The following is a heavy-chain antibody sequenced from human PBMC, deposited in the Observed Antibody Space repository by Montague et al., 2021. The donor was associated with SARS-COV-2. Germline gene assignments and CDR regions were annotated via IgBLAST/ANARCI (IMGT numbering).Heavy chain of an antibody. V-gene: IGHV6-1*01. CDR2: TFYRSEWNY. J-gene: IGHJ6*02. CDR1: GASVSRNDSA. CDR3: ARVRHLGGGMDD. D-gene: IGHD3-16*01. Sequence: CAISGASVSRNDSAWNWFRQSPSKGLEWLGRTFYRSEWNYHYADSVKSLITIAPDTSKNPVSPQLRSVTPEDTAVYFCARVRHLGGGMDDWGQGTTVTVSS.